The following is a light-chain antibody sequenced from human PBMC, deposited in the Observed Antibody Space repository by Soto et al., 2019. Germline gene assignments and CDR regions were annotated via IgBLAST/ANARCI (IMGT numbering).Light chain of an antibody. J-gene: IGKJ5*01. CDR1: QSVSSN. Sequence: TVLTQSPATLSLSPGERATLSCRASQSVSSNLAWYQQKPGQAPRLLIYGASTRATGIPARFSGSGSGTEFTLTISSLQSEDFAVYYCQQYNNWLPITFGQGTRLEIK. V-gene: IGKV3-15*01. CDR2: GAS. CDR3: QQYNNWLPIT.